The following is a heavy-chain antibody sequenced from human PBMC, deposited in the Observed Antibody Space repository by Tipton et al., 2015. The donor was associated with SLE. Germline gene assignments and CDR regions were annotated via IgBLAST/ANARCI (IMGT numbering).Heavy chain of an antibody. CDR3: AKDMGPWTVRSYFDY. CDR1: GFTFSSYA. V-gene: IGHV3-43*01. J-gene: IGHJ4*02. Sequence: QLVQSGGGVVQPGRSLRLSCAASGFTFSSYAMHWVRQAPGKDLEWVSLISWDGGSTYYADSVKGRFTISRDNSKNSLYLQMNSLRTEDTALYYCAKDMGPWTVRSYFDYWGQGTLVTVSS. CDR2: ISWDGGST. D-gene: IGHD3/OR15-3a*01.